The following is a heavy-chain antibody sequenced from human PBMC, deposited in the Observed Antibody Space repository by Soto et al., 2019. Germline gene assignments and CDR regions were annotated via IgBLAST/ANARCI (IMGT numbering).Heavy chain of an antibody. D-gene: IGHD6-13*01. CDR1: GFTFSSYG. J-gene: IGHJ5*02. Sequence: QVQLVESGGGVVQPGRSLRLSCAASGFTFSSYGMHWVRQAPGKGLEWVAVISYDGSNKYYADSVKGRFTISRDNSKNTLYLQMNSLRAEDTAVYYCAKDLVIAADKGGNWFDPWGQGTLVTVSS. CDR3: AKDLVIAADKGGNWFDP. CDR2: ISYDGSNK. V-gene: IGHV3-30*18.